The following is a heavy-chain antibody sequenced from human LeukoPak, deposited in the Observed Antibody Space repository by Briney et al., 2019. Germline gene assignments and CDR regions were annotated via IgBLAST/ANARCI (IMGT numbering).Heavy chain of an antibody. D-gene: IGHD2-15*01. V-gene: IGHV3-74*01. CDR2: ISSDGRST. CDR3: AKEPICGGGSCYSRCFDY. J-gene: IGHJ4*02. CDR1: GLTFSNYW. Sequence: GGSLPLSCASSGLTFSNYWRHWVRQAPGKGLVWVSRISSDGRSTRYPASGKDRFTISRDNSKNTLYLQMTSLRAEDTAVYFCAKEPICGGGSCYSRCFDYWGQGTLVTVSS.